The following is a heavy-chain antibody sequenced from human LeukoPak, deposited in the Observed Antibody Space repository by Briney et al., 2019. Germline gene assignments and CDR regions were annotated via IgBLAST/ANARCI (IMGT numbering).Heavy chain of an antibody. Sequence: PGGSLRLSCAASGFTFSNYAMSWVRQAPGKGLEWVSDISGSGSDTNNADSVKGRFTISRENSKNALYLQVNGLRTEDTAVYYCAKDRLLNCRGDCYIFDYWGQGTVVTVSS. CDR1: GFTFSNYA. D-gene: IGHD2-21*02. V-gene: IGHV3-23*01. CDR2: ISGSGSDT. J-gene: IGHJ4*02. CDR3: AKDRLLNCRGDCYIFDY.